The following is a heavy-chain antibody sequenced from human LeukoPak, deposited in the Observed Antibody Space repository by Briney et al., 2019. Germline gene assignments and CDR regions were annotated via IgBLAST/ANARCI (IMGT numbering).Heavy chain of an antibody. CDR2: ISSGSTL. D-gene: IGHD3-3*01. V-gene: IGHV3-11*04. CDR1: GFTFSDYY. Sequence: GGSLRLSCAASGFTFSDYYMSWIRQAPGKGLEWVSYISSGSTLYYADSLKGRFTISRDNAKNSLYLQMNSLRAEDTAVYYCARGYYNFWSGYRAEYYFDYWGQGTLVTVSS. J-gene: IGHJ4*02. CDR3: ARGYYNFWSGYRAEYYFDY.